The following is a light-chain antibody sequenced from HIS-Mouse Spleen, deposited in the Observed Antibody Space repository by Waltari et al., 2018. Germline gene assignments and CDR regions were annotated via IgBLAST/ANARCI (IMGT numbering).Light chain of an antibody. CDR2: DVS. Sequence: QSALTQPRSVSGSPGQSVPISCPGTSRDFGGYNYVPWYQQHPGKAPKLMIYDVSKRPSGVPDRFSGSKSGNTASLTISGLQAEDEADYYCCSYAGSYTWVFGGGTKLTVL. CDR1: SRDFGGYNY. J-gene: IGLJ3*02. V-gene: IGLV2-11*01. CDR3: CSYAGSYTWV.